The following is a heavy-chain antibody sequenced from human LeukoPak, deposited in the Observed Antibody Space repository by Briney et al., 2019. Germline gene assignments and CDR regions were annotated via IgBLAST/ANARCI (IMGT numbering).Heavy chain of an antibody. J-gene: IGHJ4*02. Sequence: GGSLRLSCAASGFNFHFYSVTWLGQPPGKGLEWVAYISSRSSTIYYTDSVKGRFTVSRDNAKNSLNLQMNSLRDEDTAVYYCARGEDYWGQGTLVTVSS. V-gene: IGHV3-48*02. CDR2: ISSRSSTI. CDR1: GFNFHFYS. CDR3: ARGEDY.